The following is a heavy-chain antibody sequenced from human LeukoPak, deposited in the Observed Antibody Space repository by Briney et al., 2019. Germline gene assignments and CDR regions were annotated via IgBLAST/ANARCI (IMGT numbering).Heavy chain of an antibody. J-gene: IGHJ4*02. CDR1: GGSISSGDYY. D-gene: IGHD6-13*01. V-gene: IGHV4-30-4*08. Sequence: SETLSLTCTVSGGSISSGDYYWSWIRQPRGKGLEWIGYIYYSGSTYYNPSLKSRVTISVDTSKNQFSLKLSSVTAGDTAVYYCARGRIAAARYYFDYWGQGTLVTVSS. CDR2: IYYSGST. CDR3: ARGRIAAARYYFDY.